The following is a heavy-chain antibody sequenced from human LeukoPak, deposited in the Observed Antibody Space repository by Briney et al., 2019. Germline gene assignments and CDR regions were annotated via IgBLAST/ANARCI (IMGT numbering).Heavy chain of an antibody. CDR1: GFTFSSYG. Sequence: PGRSLRLSCAASGFTFSSYGMHWVRQAPGKGLEWVAVIWYDGSNKYYADSVKGRFTISGDNSKNTLYLQMNSLRAEDTAVYYCAKDHGYGGYDWIDYWAQGTLVTVSP. D-gene: IGHD5-12*01. V-gene: IGHV3-33*06. J-gene: IGHJ4*02. CDR2: IWYDGSNK. CDR3: AKDHGYGGYDWIDY.